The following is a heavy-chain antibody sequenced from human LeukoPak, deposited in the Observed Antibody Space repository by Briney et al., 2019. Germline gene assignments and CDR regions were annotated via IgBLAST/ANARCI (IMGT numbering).Heavy chain of an antibody. CDR1: GGSISSYY. D-gene: IGHD1-26*01. CDR2: IYYSGST. V-gene: IGHV4-59*01. CDR3: ASRGGSQGYYYYGMDV. J-gene: IGHJ6*02. Sequence: SETLSLTCTVSGGSISSYYWSWIRQPPGKGLEWIGYIYYSGSTNYNPSLKSRVTISVDTSKNQFSLKLSSVTAADTAVYYCASRGGSQGYYYYGMDVWGQGTTVTVSS.